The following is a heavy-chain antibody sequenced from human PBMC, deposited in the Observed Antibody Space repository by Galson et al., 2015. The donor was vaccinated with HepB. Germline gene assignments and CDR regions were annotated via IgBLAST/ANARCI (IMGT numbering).Heavy chain of an antibody. J-gene: IGHJ4*02. CDR2: ISYDGTNT. D-gene: IGHD3-10*01. CDR3: ARETGSGRGRGDY. V-gene: IGHV3-30*04. CDR1: GFIFSDYV. Sequence: SLRLSCAASGFIFSDYVFHWVRQAPGKGLEWLTVISYDGTNTYYADSVKGRFTISRDNSNNTLYLQMDSMTPDDTATYYCARETGSGRGRGDYWGQGTLVTASS.